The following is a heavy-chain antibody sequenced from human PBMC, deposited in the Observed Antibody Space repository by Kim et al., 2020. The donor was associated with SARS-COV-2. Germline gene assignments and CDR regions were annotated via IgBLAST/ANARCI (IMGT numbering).Heavy chain of an antibody. Sequence: GGSLRLSCAASGFTFSSYSMNWVRQAPGKGLEWVSSISSSSSYIYYADSVKGRFTISRDNAKNSLYLQMNSLRAEDTAVYYCARDKTAYYYDSSGYYYGWYFDLWGRGTLVTVSS. CDR1: GFTFSSYS. CDR3: ARDKTAYYYDSSGYYYGWYFDL. J-gene: IGHJ2*01. D-gene: IGHD3-22*01. CDR2: ISSSSSYI. V-gene: IGHV3-21*01.